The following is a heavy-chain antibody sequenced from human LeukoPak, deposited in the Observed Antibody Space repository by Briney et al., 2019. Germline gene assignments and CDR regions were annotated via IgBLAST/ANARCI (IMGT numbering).Heavy chain of an antibody. CDR2: IYQSGST. CDR3: ARRGISQGYYMDV. CDR1: GYSISSGYY. V-gene: IGHV4-38-2*02. Sequence: SETLSLTCTVSGYSISSGYYWGWIRQPPGKGLEWIGSIYQSGSTYYNPSLKSRVTISVDTSKNQFSLNLSSVTAADTAVYYCARRGISQGYYMDVWGKGTTVTISS. J-gene: IGHJ6*03. D-gene: IGHD6-13*01.